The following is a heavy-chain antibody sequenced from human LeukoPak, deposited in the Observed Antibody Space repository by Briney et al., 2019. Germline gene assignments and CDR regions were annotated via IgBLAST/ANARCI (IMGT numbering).Heavy chain of an antibody. CDR1: GGTFSSYA. J-gene: IGHJ6*03. V-gene: IGHV1-69*05. D-gene: IGHD6-13*01. CDR3: ARGAAAGYYYYYMDV. Sequence: ASVKVSCKASGGTFSSYAMSWVRQAPGQGLEWMGGIIPIFGTANYAQKYKGRVTITTDESTSTAYMERSSLRSEDTAVYYCARGAAAGYYYYYMDVWGKGTTVTVSS. CDR2: IIPIFGTA.